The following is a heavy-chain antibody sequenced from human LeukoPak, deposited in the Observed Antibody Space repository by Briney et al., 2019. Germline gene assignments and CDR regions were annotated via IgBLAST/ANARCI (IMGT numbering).Heavy chain of an antibody. V-gene: IGHV3-43D*03. Sequence: PGGSQRLSCAASGFTFDDYAMHWVRQAPGKGLEWVSLISWDGGLTYYADSMEGRFTISRDNSKNTLYLQMNSLRAEDTAVYYCAKDRNGGYSYGYPDYWGQGTLVTVSS. J-gene: IGHJ4*02. CDR3: AKDRNGGYSYGYPDY. CDR2: ISWDGGLT. D-gene: IGHD5-18*01. CDR1: GFTFDDYA.